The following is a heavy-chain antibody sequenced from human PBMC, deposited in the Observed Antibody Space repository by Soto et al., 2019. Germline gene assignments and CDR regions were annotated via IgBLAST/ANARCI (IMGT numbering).Heavy chain of an antibody. V-gene: IGHV5-10-1*03. Sequence: EVQLVQSGAEVKKPGESLRISCKGSGYSFTSYWISWVRQMPGKGLEWMGRIDPSDSYTNYSPSFQGHVTISADKSISTAYLQWSSLKASDTAMYYCARHHGAYYGGDCYPDAFDIWGQGTMVTVSS. J-gene: IGHJ3*02. D-gene: IGHD2-21*02. CDR3: ARHHGAYYGGDCYPDAFDI. CDR2: IDPSDSYT. CDR1: GYSFTSYW.